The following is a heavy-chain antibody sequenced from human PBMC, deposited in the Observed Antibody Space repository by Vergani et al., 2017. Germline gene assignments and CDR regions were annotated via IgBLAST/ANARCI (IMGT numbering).Heavy chain of an antibody. CDR3: AKDGAPYYYDSSGQDY. CDR1: GFTFSIYA. CDR2: ISGSGGST. Sequence: EVQLLESGGGLVQPGGSLRLSCAASGFTFSIYAMSWVRQAPGKGLEWVSAISGSGGSTYYADSVKGRFTISRDNSKNTLYLQMNSLRAEDTAVYYCAKDGAPYYYDSSGQDYWGQGTLVTVSS. D-gene: IGHD3-22*01. V-gene: IGHV3-23*01. J-gene: IGHJ4*02.